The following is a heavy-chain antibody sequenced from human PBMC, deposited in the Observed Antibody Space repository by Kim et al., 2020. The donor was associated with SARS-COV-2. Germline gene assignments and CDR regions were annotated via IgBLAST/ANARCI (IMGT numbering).Heavy chain of an antibody. J-gene: IGHJ4*02. D-gene: IGHD3-22*01. Sequence: ASVKVSCKVSGYTLTELSMHWVQQAPGKGLEWMGGFDPEDGETIYAQKFQGRVTMTEDTSTDTAYMELSSLRSEDTAVYYCATDSSGYYYFFDYWGQGTLVTVSS. V-gene: IGHV1-24*01. CDR3: ATDSSGYYYFFDY. CDR1: GYTLTELS. CDR2: FDPEDGET.